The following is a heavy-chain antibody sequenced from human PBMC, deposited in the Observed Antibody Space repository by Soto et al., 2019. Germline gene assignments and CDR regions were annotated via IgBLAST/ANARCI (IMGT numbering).Heavy chain of an antibody. Sequence: GGSLRLSCAASGFTFSSYWMHWVRQAPGKGLVWVPRINIDESITSYADSVKGRFTISRDNAKNTLYLQMNSLRAEDTAVYYCARGGPYYYDRSGYYYFDYWGQGTLVTVSS. D-gene: IGHD3-22*01. CDR2: INIDESIT. J-gene: IGHJ4*02. CDR3: ARGGPYYYDRSGYYYFDY. CDR1: GFTFSSYW. V-gene: IGHV3-74*01.